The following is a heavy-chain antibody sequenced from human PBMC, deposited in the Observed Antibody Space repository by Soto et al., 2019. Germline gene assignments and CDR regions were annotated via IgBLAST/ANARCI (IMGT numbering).Heavy chain of an antibody. CDR2: ISHDGSNK. V-gene: IGHV3-30*18. Sequence: QVQLVESGGGVVQPGRSLRLSCAASGFTFYKYGMHWVRQAPGKGLEWVALISHDGSNKYYVYSVKGRFTIARDNSKNTVFLQMNSLRPEDTALYFCSKDDSNRWYNYYAMAVWGQGTTVTVSS. CDR1: GFTFYKYG. J-gene: IGHJ6*02. D-gene: IGHD3-22*01. CDR3: SKDDSNRWYNYYAMAV.